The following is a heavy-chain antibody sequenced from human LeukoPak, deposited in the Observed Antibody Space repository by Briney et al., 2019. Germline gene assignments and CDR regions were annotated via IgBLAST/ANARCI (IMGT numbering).Heavy chain of an antibody. D-gene: IGHD4-17*01. V-gene: IGHV1-2*02. CDR1: GYTFTGYY. CDR2: INPNSGGT. J-gene: IGHJ3*02. Sequence: GASVKVSCKASGYTFTGYYVHWVRQAPGQGLEWMGWINPNSGGTNYAQKFQGRVTMTRDTSISTAYMELSRLRSDDTAVYYCARDGATVKGAFDIWGQGTMVTVSS. CDR3: ARDGATVKGAFDI.